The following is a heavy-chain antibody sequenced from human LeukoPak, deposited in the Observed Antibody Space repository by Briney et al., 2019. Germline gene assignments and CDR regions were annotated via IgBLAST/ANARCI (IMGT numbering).Heavy chain of an antibody. Sequence: ASVKVSSTASGYTFTVYYMHWVRQAPGQGLEWMGWINPNSGGTNYAQNFQGRVTMTRDTSISTAYMELSRLRSDDTAVYYCARVTGYYYESSGYYHHAFDIWGLGTMVTVSS. CDR2: INPNSGGT. J-gene: IGHJ3*02. V-gene: IGHV1-2*02. D-gene: IGHD3-22*01. CDR3: ARVTGYYYESSGYYHHAFDI. CDR1: GYTFTVYY.